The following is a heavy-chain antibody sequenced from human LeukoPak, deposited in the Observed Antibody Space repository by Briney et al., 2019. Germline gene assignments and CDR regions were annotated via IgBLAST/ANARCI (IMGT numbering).Heavy chain of an antibody. J-gene: IGHJ5*02. V-gene: IGHV4-34*01. Sequence: ASETLSLTCAVYGGSFSGYYWSWIRQPPGKGLEWIGEINHSGSTNYNPSLKSRVTISVDTSKNQFSLKLSSVTAADTAVYYCARRVYYYGSGSYGPWGQGTLDTVSS. CDR1: GGSFSGYY. CDR2: INHSGST. D-gene: IGHD3-10*01. CDR3: ARRVYYYGSGSYGP.